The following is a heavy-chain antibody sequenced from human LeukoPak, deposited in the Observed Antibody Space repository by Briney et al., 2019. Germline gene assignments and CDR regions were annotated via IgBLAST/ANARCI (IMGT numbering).Heavy chain of an antibody. J-gene: IGHJ3*02. CDR3: ARRYESDAFDI. CDR2: IYYSGST. Sequence: SETLSLTCAVYGGSFSGYYWSWIRQPPGKGLEWIGSIYYSGSTYYSPSLKSRVTISVDTSKNQFSLKLSSVTAADTAVYYCARRYESDAFDIWGQGTMVTVSS. CDR1: GGSFSGYY. D-gene: IGHD3-16*01. V-gene: IGHV4-34*01.